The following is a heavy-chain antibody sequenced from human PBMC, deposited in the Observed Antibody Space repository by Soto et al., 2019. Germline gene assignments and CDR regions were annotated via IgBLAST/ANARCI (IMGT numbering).Heavy chain of an antibody. J-gene: IGHJ6*02. CDR3: ARDSSSWGLTRYFYGMDV. Sequence: SETLSLTCTVSGGSISSYYWSWIRQPPGKGLEWIGYIYYSGSTNYNPSLKSRVTISVDTSKNQFSLKLSSVTAADTAVYYCARDSSSWGLTRYFYGMDVSGPGTKVTVSS. CDR1: GGSISSYY. V-gene: IGHV4-59*01. CDR2: IYYSGST. D-gene: IGHD6-13*01.